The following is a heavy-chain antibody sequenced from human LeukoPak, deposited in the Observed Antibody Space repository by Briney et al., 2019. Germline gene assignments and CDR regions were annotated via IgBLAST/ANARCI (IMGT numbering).Heavy chain of an antibody. CDR3: ARGDCSGGSCYLSLTTIDC. V-gene: IGHV3-48*01. CDR2: ISSSTSTI. J-gene: IGHJ4*02. CDR1: GFTFSSYE. D-gene: IGHD2-15*01. Sequence: GGSLRLSCAASGFTFSSYEMNWVRQAPGKGLEWVSYISSSTSTIYYADSMKGRFTISRDNAKNSLYLQMNSLRAEDTALYYCARGDCSGGSCYLSLTTIDCWGQGTLVTVSS.